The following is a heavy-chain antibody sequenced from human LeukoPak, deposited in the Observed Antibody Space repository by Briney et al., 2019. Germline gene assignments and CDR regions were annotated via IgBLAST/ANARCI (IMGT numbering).Heavy chain of an antibody. V-gene: IGHV3-30-3*01. J-gene: IGHJ6*02. CDR2: TSFDGSIT. CDR3: ARSSGYSSGWYGEFYYYGMDV. Sequence: SGGSLRLSCAASGFTFSSYAMHWVRQTPGKGLEWVAVTSFDGSITFYADSVKGRFTISRDNSKNTLYLQMNSLRAEDTAVYYCARSSGYSSGWYGEFYYYGMDVWGQGTTVTVSS. CDR1: GFTFSSYA. D-gene: IGHD6-19*01.